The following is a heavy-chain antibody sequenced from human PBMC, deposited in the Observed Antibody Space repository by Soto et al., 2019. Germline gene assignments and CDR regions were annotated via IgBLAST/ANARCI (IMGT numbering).Heavy chain of an antibody. J-gene: IGHJ6*02. D-gene: IGHD2-21*02. V-gene: IGHV3-23*01. CDR3: AKGDTYCGGDCHSPYYYYGMDV. Sequence: GGSLRLSXAASGFTFSSYAMSWVRQAPGKGLEWVSAISGSGGSTYYADSVKGRFTISRDNSKNTLYLQMNSLRAEDTAVYYCAKGDTYCGGDCHSPYYYYGMDVWGQGTTVTVSS. CDR1: GFTFSSYA. CDR2: ISGSGGST.